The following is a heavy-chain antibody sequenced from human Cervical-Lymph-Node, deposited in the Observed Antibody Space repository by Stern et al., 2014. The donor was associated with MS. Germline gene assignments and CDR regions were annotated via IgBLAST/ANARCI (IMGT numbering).Heavy chain of an antibody. J-gene: IGHJ6*02. CDR3: ARQNYYNGMDV. V-gene: IGHV1-46*01. Sequence: QVQLVQSGAEVKKPGASVKVSCKASGYTFTSDYMHWVRRAPRQGLGWMGVINPSGGRTSYAQKFQGRVTMTRDTSTTTVHMELSSLRSEDTAVYYCARQNYYNGMDVWGQGTTVTVSS. CDR2: INPSGGRT. CDR1: GYTFTSDY.